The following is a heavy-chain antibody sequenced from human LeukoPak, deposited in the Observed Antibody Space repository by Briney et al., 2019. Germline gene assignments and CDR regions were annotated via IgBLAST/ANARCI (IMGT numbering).Heavy chain of an antibody. J-gene: IGHJ4*02. CDR3: AKWAGSGEETKRYFGPFDF. CDR2: ISGDGGGT. CDR1: GFTFSNWA. Sequence: GGSLRLSCAASGFTFSNWAITWVRQAPGMGLEWVSSISGDGGGTYYADSVKGRFTVSRDNSKNTLYLEINSLRVEDTAVYYCAKWAGSGEETKRYFGPFDFWGQGTLVTVSS. D-gene: IGHD3-3*01. V-gene: IGHV3-23*01.